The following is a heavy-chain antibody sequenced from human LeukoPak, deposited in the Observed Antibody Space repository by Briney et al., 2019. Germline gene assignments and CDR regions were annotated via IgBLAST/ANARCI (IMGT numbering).Heavy chain of an antibody. CDR1: GGSISSGDYY. V-gene: IGHV4-30-4*08. CDR2: IYYSGST. D-gene: IGHD6-6*01. CDR3: ARGIRIAARSGLGY. J-gene: IGHJ4*02. Sequence: PSETLSLTCTVSGGSISSGDYYWSWIRQPPGKGLEWIGYIYYSGSTYYDPSLKSRVTITVDTSKNQFSLKLSSVTAADTAVYYCARGIRIAARSGLGYWGQGTLVPVSS.